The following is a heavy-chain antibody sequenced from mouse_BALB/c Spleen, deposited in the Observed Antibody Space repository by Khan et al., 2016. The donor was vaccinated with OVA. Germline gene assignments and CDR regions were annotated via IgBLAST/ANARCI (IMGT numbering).Heavy chain of an antibody. V-gene: IGHV9-3-1*01. CDR1: GYTFTNYG. CDR3: ARPPYVSDTLDH. D-gene: IGHD1-1*01. Sequence: QIQLVQSGPELKKPGETVKISCKASGYTFTNYGMNWVKQSPGKALKWMGWINTYTGEPTYADDFKGRFAFSLETSASTAYLQINNLKNEDTATEFCARPPYVSDTLDHWGQGTSVTVSS. CDR2: INTYTGEP. J-gene: IGHJ4*01.